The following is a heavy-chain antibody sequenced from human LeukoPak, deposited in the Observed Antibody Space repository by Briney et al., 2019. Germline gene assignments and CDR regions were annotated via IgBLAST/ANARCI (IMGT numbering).Heavy chain of an antibody. V-gene: IGHV3-30*18. CDR1: GFTFSSYG. CDR2: ISYDGSNK. Sequence: TGGSLRLSCAASGFTFSSYGMHWVRQAPGKGLKWVAVISYDGSNKYYADSVKGRFTISRDNSKNTLYLQMNSLRAEDTAVYYCAKDRITMVRGSSYYFDYWGQGTLVTVSS. J-gene: IGHJ4*02. D-gene: IGHD3-10*01. CDR3: AKDRITMVRGSSYYFDY.